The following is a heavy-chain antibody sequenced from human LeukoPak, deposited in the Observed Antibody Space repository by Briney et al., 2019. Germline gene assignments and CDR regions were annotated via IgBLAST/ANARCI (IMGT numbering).Heavy chain of an antibody. CDR3: ARARSGYSGYDSFYYYYMDV. Sequence: ASVKVSCKASGGTFSSYAISWVRQAPGQGLEWMGGIIPIFGTANYAQKFQGRVTITADESTSTAYMELSSLRSEDTAVYYCARARSGYSGYDSFYYYYMDVWGKGTTVTVSS. D-gene: IGHD5-12*01. V-gene: IGHV1-69*13. CDR1: GGTFSSYA. CDR2: IIPIFGTA. J-gene: IGHJ6*03.